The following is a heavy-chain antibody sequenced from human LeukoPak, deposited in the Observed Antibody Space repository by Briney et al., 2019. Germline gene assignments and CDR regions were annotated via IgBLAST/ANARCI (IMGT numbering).Heavy chain of an antibody. CDR3: ARSSRAYCSGGSCYPNWFDP. CDR2: ISAYNGNT. J-gene: IGHJ5*02. V-gene: IGHV1-18*01. CDR1: GYTFTSYG. Sequence: ASVKVSCKASGYTFTSYGISWVRQAPGQGLEWMGWISAYNGNTSYAQKLQGRVTMTTDTSTSTAYMELRSLRSDDTAVYYCARSSRAYCSGGSCYPNWFDPWGQGTLVTVSS. D-gene: IGHD2-15*01.